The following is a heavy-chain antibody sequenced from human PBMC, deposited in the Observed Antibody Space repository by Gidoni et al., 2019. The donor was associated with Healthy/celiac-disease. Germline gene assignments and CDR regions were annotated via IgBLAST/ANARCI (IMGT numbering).Heavy chain of an antibody. J-gene: IGHJ6*02. D-gene: IGHD6-19*01. CDR2: IYTSGST. Sequence: QVQLQESGPGLVKPSETLSLTCPVPGGSISSYYWSWIRQPAGKGLEWIGRIYTSGSTNYNPSLKSRVTMSVDTSKNQFSLKLSSVTAADTAVYYCARDLLPTYIAVAGYYYYGMDVWGQGTTVTVSS. CDR3: ARDLLPTYIAVAGYYYYGMDV. V-gene: IGHV4-4*07. CDR1: GGSISSYY.